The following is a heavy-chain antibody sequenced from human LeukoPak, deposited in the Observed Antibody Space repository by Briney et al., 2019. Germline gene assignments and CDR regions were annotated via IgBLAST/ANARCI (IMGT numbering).Heavy chain of an antibody. CDR2: ISGYNGNT. Sequence: GASVKVSCKASGYTFTSYGISWVRQAPGQGLEWMGWISGYNGNTNYAQKLQGRVTMTTDTSTSTAHMELRSLRSDDTAVYYCARDGRYGAYRVGSYSSYMDVWGKGTTV. CDR1: GYTFTSYG. J-gene: IGHJ6*03. D-gene: IGHD4-17*01. CDR3: ARDGRYGAYRVGSYSSYMDV. V-gene: IGHV1-18*01.